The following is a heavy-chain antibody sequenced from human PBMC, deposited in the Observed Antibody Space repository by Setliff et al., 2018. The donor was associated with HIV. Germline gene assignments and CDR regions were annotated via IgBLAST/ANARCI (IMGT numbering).Heavy chain of an antibody. CDR2: IYPGDSHT. CDR1: GYSFTSYW. CDR3: ARGMGVVVPAALGGMDV. Sequence: PGESLKISCKGSGYSFTSYWIGWVRQMPGKGLEWMGIIYPGDSHTRYSPSFQGQVTISADKSISTAYLQCSSLKASDTAMYYCARGMGVVVPAALGGMDVWGQGTTVTVSS. D-gene: IGHD2-2*01. V-gene: IGHV5-51*01. J-gene: IGHJ6*02.